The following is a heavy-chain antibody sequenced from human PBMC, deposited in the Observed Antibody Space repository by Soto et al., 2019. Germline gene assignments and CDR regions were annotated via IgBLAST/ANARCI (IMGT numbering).Heavy chain of an antibody. Sequence: DVQLVESGGDLAQPGGSLRLSCAASGFTLSNFWVNWVRQAPGKGLEWVANIKQGGIEKNYVDSVKGRFTISRDDTKNSLFLQMTNLRAEDTAVYYCLVTTSAFDIWGRGTTVTVSS. CDR3: LVTTSAFDI. CDR2: IKQGGIEK. CDR1: GFTLSNFW. V-gene: IGHV3-7*01. J-gene: IGHJ3*02. D-gene: IGHD4-17*01.